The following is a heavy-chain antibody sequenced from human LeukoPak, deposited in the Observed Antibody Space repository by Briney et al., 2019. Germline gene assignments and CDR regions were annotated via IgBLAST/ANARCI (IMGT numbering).Heavy chain of an antibody. CDR1: GFIFRDYT. V-gene: IGHV3-7*01. CDR2: IKQDGSEK. Sequence: GGSLRLSCAASGFIFRDYTMTWVRQAPGKGLEWVANIKQDGSEKYYVDSVKGRFTISRDNAKNSLYLQMNSLRAEDTAVYYCARPSLRQTSSSWIDYWGQGTLVTVSS. CDR3: ARPSLRQTSSSWIDY. J-gene: IGHJ4*02. D-gene: IGHD6-13*01.